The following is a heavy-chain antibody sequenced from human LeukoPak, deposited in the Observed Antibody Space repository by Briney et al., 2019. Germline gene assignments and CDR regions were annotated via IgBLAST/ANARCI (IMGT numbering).Heavy chain of an antibody. CDR3: AKVSPYYYDSSGYYYFDY. CDR2: ISGSGGST. J-gene: IGHJ4*02. V-gene: IGHV3-23*01. CDR1: GFTFSSYA. Sequence: GGSLRLSCAASGFTFSSYAMSWVRQAPGKGLEWVSAISGSGGSTYYADSVKGRFTISRDSSKNTLYLQMNSLRAEDTAVYYCAKVSPYYYDSSGYYYFDYWGQGTLVTVSS. D-gene: IGHD3-22*01.